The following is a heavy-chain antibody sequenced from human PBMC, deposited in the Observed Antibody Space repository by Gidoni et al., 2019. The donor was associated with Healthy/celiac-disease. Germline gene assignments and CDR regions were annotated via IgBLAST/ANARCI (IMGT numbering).Heavy chain of an antibody. CDR1: GGSISRGDYY. CDR3: AREGGGVRGQEVVTAIDY. J-gene: IGHJ4*02. Sequence: QVQLQESGPGLVKPSQTLSLTCTVSGGSISRGDYYWRWIRQPPGKGLEWIGYIYYSGSTYYNPSLKSRVTISVDTSKNQFSLKLSSVTAADTAVYYCAREGGGVRGQEVVTAIDYWGQGTLVTVSS. V-gene: IGHV4-30-4*01. CDR2: IYYSGST. D-gene: IGHD2-21*02.